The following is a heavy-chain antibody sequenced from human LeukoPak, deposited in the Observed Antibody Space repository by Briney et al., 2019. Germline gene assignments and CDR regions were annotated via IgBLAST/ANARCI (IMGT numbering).Heavy chain of an antibody. CDR1: GYSISSGYY. Sequence: PSETLSLTCTVSGYSISSGYYWSWIRQPPGKGLEWIGEINHSGSTNYNPSLKSRVTISVDTSKNQFSLKPSSVTAADTAVYYCARGTIIAARHVSFDPWGQGTLVTVSS. V-gene: IGHV4-38-2*02. D-gene: IGHD6-6*01. CDR3: ARGTIIAARHVSFDP. J-gene: IGHJ5*02. CDR2: INHSGST.